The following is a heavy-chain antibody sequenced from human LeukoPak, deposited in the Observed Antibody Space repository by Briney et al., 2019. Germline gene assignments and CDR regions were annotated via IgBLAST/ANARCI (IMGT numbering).Heavy chain of an antibody. CDR1: GGSISGSDYY. D-gene: IGHD3-16*01. J-gene: IGHJ4*02. CDR2: IYYSGST. CDR3: ARLFRGVGY. Sequence: SETLSLTCTVSGGSISGSDYYWGWIRQPPGKGLEWIGSIYYSGSTYYNSSLKSRVTTSVDTSRNQFSLKLSSVTAADTALYYCARLFRGVGYWGQGTLVTVSS. V-gene: IGHV4-39*01.